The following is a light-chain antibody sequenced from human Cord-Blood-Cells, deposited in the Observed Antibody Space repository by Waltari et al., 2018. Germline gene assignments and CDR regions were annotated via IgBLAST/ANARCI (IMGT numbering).Light chain of an antibody. Sequence: DIQMTQSPSSRSASVGDRVTITCRASQSISSYLNWYQQKPGKDPKLLIYAASSLQSGFPSRFSGSGSGTDFTLTISSLQPEDFATYYCQQSYSTQYTFGQGTKLEIK. J-gene: IGKJ2*01. CDR3: QQSYSTQYT. CDR2: AAS. V-gene: IGKV1-39*01. CDR1: QSISSY.